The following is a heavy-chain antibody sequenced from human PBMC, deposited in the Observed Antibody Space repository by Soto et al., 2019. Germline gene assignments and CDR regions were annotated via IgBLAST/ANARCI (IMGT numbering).Heavy chain of an antibody. D-gene: IGHD6-25*01. CDR2: IYFTGNT. J-gene: IGHJ5*02. CDR3: AGQTFTIAAASYGRRNWFDP. Sequence: SETLSLTCSASGGSITSSSHFWGWVRQPPGKGLEWIGTIYFTGNTYYTPSLKSRLTMSIDTSKNEFSLRLNSVTAADTAVYYCAGQTFTIAAASYGRRNWFDPWGPGTLVTVSS. CDR1: GGSITSSSHF. V-gene: IGHV4-39*01.